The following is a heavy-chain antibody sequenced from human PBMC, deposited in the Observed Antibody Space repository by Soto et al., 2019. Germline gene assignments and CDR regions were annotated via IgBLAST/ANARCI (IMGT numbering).Heavy chain of an antibody. CDR1: GFTFSSYA. Sequence: GGSLRLSCAASGFTFSSYAMSWVRQAPGKRLEWVSAISGSGGSTYYADSVKGRFTISRDNSKNTLYLQMNSLRAEDTAVYYCAKQYYYDSSGPETIDYWGQGTLVTVSS. D-gene: IGHD3-22*01. CDR3: AKQYYYDSSGPETIDY. CDR2: ISGSGGST. J-gene: IGHJ4*02. V-gene: IGHV3-23*01.